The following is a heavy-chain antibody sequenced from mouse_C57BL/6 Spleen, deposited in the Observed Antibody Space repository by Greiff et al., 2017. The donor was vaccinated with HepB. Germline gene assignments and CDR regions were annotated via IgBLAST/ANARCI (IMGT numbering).Heavy chain of an antibody. CDR3: GGGNYVRLVAY. V-gene: IGHV14-2*01. D-gene: IGHD2-1*01. Sequence: EVKLVESGAELVKPGASVKLSCTASGFNIKDYYMHWVKQRTEQGLEWIGRIDPEDGETKYAPKFQGKATITADTSSNTAYLQLSSLTSEDTAVYYCGGGNYVRLVAYWGQGTLVTVSA. CDR1: GFNIKDYY. CDR2: IDPEDGET. J-gene: IGHJ3*01.